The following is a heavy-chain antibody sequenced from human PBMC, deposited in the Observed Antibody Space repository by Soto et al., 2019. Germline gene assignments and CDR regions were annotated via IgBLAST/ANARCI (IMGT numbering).Heavy chain of an antibody. J-gene: IGHJ4*02. V-gene: IGHV3-30*18. Sequence: QVQLVESGGGVVQPWRSLRLSCAASGFTFSHHGMHWVRQAPGKGLEWLTVVSSDGSITYDADSVRGRFAISRDNSKNTLYLHMNSLRTEDTAVYYCAKESDYYSNSKWSFDSWGQGILVTVSS. CDR3: AKESDYYSNSKWSFDS. CDR1: GFTFSHHG. D-gene: IGHD2-21*01. CDR2: VSSDGSIT.